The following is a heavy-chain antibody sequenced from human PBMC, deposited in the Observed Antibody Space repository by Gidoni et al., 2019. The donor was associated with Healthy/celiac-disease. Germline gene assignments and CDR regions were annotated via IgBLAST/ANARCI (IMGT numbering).Heavy chain of an antibody. D-gene: IGHD4-17*01. V-gene: IGHV3-48*03. CDR3: ARDLGSYGGNSGVDY. Sequence: EVQLVESGGGLVQPGGSLRLSCAASGFTFSSYEMNWVRQAPGKGLEWVSYISSSGSTIYYADSVKGRFTISRDNAKNSLYLQMNSLRAEDTAVYYCARDLGSYGGNSGVDYWGQGTLVTVSS. CDR2: ISSSGSTI. CDR1: GFTFSSYE. J-gene: IGHJ4*02.